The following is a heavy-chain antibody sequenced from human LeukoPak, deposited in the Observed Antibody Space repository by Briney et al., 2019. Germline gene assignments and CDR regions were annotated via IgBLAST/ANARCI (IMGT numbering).Heavy chain of an antibody. CDR1: GYTFTGYY. V-gene: IGHV1-2*02. CDR2: INPKSGGT. CDR3: APSASHYYFDY. D-gene: IGHD3-16*01. Sequence: ASVTVSCKAYGYTFTGYYMHWVRQAPGQGLEWMGWINPKSGGTNYAQKFQGRVTMTRDTSISTAYMELSRLRSDDTAVYFCAPSASHYYFDYWGQGTLVTVSS. J-gene: IGHJ4*02.